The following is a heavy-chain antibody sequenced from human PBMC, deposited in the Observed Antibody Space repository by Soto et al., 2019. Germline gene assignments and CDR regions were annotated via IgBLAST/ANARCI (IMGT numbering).Heavy chain of an antibody. CDR2: IYYRGTT. Sequence: SETLSLTCTVSGDSISRNDYFWGWVRQPPGKGLEWIGDIYYRGTTCYNTSLKSRVSISIDTSKNQFSLKLSSVTAADSAVYYCARMRGSSTSLYYMDFWGKGTAVTVSS. CDR1: GDSISRNDYF. D-gene: IGHD2-2*01. V-gene: IGHV4-39*01. J-gene: IGHJ6*03. CDR3: ARMRGSSTSLYYMDF.